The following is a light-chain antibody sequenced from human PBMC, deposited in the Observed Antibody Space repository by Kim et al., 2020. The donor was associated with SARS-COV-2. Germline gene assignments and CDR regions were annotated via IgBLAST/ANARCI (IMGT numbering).Light chain of an antibody. CDR3: LQHRTYPIT. Sequence: ASVGDRVTITCRASQNIGDALGWYQQRPGRAPKRLIYGASNLQSGVPSRFSGSGSETEFTLTINSLQPEDFATYFCLQHRTYPITFGQGTRLEIK. V-gene: IGKV1-17*01. CDR1: QNIGDA. CDR2: GAS. J-gene: IGKJ5*01.